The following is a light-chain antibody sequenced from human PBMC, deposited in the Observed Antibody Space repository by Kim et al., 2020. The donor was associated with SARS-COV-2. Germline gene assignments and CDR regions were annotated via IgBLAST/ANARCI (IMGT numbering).Light chain of an antibody. V-gene: IGLV3-27*01. J-gene: IGLJ2*01. CDR3: YSAADNNQV. Sequence: SSELTQPSSVSVSPGQTARITCPGDVLAKKYARWFQQKPGQAPVLVIYKDSERPSGIPERFSGSSSGTTVTLTISGAQVEDEADYYCYSAADNNQVFGGGTQLIVL. CDR2: KDS. CDR1: VLAKKY.